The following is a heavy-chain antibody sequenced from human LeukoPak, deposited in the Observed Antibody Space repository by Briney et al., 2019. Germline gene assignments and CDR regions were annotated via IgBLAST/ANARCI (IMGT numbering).Heavy chain of an antibody. CDR1: GFTFGDYA. Sequence: PGGSLRLSCTASGFTFGDYAMSWVRQAPGKGLEWVGFIRSKAYGGTTEYAASVKGRFTISRDDSKSIAYLQMNSLKTEDTAVYYCTRAYFDWLLPFYYFDYWGQGTLVTVSS. D-gene: IGHD3-9*01. J-gene: IGHJ4*02. CDR3: TRAYFDWLLPFYYFDY. V-gene: IGHV3-49*04. CDR2: IRSKAYGGTT.